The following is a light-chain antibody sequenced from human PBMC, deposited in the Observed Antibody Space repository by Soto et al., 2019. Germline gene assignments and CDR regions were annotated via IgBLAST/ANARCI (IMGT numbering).Light chain of an antibody. J-gene: IGLJ7*02. CDR2: DTS. V-gene: IGLV7-46*01. Sequence: QAVVTQEPSLTVSPGGTVTLTCGSSTGAVTSSHYPYWFQQKPGQAPRALIYDTSNKHSWTPARFSGSLLGGKPALILSGGPPAEEADYYCSPSSSGVRGFGGGTPLPAL. CDR1: TGAVTSSHY. CDR3: SPSSSGVRG.